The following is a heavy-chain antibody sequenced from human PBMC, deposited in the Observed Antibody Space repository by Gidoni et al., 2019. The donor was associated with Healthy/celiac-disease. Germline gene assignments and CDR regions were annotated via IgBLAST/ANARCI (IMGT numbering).Heavy chain of an antibody. Sequence: EVQLVESGGGLVQPGRSLRLSCAASGFTFDDYAMHGVRQAPGKGLEWCSGISWNSGSIGYADSVKGRFTISRDKAKNSLYLQMNSLRAEDTALYYCAKDAEYSSGWYGPLSGGDGMDVWGQGTTVTVSS. CDR1: GFTFDDYA. D-gene: IGHD6-19*01. CDR2: ISWNSGSI. CDR3: AKDAEYSSGWYGPLSGGDGMDV. J-gene: IGHJ6*02. V-gene: IGHV3-9*01.